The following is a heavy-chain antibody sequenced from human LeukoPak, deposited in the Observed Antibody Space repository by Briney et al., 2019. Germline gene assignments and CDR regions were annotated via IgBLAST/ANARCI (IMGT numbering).Heavy chain of an antibody. CDR1: GFTVSSTC. CDR3: ARDLDGDLDY. J-gene: IGHJ4*02. Sequence: GGCLRLSCAASGFTVSSTCMSSGRQAPGKGLGWDSVIYSGGSTYYADSVKGRFTSSRDNSKNTLYLQMNSLRAEDTAVYYCARDLDGDLDYWGQGTLVTVSS. CDR2: IYSGGST. D-gene: IGHD1-1*01. V-gene: IGHV3-66*01.